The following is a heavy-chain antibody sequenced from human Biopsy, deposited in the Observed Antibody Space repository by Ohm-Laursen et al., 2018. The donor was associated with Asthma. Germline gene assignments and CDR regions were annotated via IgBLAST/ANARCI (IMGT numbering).Heavy chain of an antibody. V-gene: IGHV1-2*06. CDR1: GYTFIGCH. CDR3: ARGQKSAGDRWFDP. CDR2: INPNSGGT. Sequence: SVKVSCKASGYTFIGCHIHWMRQAPGQGLEWMGRINPNSGGTNYAQKFQGRVTMTRDTSVSTAYMEVSRLRSDDTAVYYCARGQKSAGDRWFDPWGQGTLVTVSS. D-gene: IGHD6-13*01. J-gene: IGHJ5*02.